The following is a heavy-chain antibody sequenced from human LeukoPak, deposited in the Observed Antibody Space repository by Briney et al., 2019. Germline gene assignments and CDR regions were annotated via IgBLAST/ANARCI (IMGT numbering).Heavy chain of an antibody. CDR3: AKDTTMVRGVIAATFDY. V-gene: IGHV3-23*01. D-gene: IGHD3-10*01. CDR2: ISGSGGGT. J-gene: IGHJ4*02. Sequence: GGSLRLSCAASGFTFSSYAMSWVRQAPGKGLEWVSAISGSGGGTYYADSVKGRFTISRDNSKNTLYLQMNSLRAEDTAVYYCAKDTTMVRGVIAATFDYWGQGTLVTVSS. CDR1: GFTFSSYA.